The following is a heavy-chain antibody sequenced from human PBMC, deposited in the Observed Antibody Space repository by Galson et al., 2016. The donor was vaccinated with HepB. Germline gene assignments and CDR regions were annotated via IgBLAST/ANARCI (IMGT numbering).Heavy chain of an antibody. CDR3: ARDWGLGYCRGGSCYPFED. D-gene: IGHD2-15*01. Sequence: SLRLSCAASGFTFSSYAMNWVRQPPGKGLEWVSSIGASSRYIFYADSVKGRFTISRDNAKNSLYLQMNNMRAEDTAGYYCARDWGLGYCRGGSCYPFEDWGQGTLVTVSS. V-gene: IGHV3-21*01. CDR2: IGASSRYI. CDR1: GFTFSSYA. J-gene: IGHJ4*02.